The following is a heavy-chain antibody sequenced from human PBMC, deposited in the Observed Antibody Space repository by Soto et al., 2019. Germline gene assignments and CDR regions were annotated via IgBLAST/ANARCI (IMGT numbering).Heavy chain of an antibody. Sequence: QVQLQESGPGLVKSSQTLSLTCTVSGGSISSGGHYWSWIRQHPGKGLEWIGYIYYSGSTYYNPSLKSRITISVDTSKNQFSLKLGSVTAADTAVCYCVRGIGGYFHYWGQGSLVTVSS. CDR1: GGSISSGGHY. D-gene: IGHD3-3*01. J-gene: IGHJ4*02. CDR3: VRGIGGYFHY. V-gene: IGHV4-31*03. CDR2: IYYSGST.